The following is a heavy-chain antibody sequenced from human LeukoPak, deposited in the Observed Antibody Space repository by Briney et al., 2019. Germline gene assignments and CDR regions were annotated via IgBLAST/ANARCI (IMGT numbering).Heavy chain of an antibody. V-gene: IGHV4-4*07. CDR2: IYTSGST. D-gene: IGHD6-13*01. CDR1: GGSISSYY. CDR3: ARGKSSSWYGLAYFDY. Sequence: SGTLSLTCTVSGGSISSYYWSWIRQPAGKGLEWIGRIYTSGSTNYNPSLKSRVTMSVDTSKNQFSLKLSSVTAADTAVYYCARGKSSSWYGLAYFDYWGQGTLVTVSS. J-gene: IGHJ4*02.